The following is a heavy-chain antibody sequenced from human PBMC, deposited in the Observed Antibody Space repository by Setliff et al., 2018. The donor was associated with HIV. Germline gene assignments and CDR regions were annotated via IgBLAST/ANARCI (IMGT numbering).Heavy chain of an antibody. CDR1: GDSISGSDYY. Sequence: SETLSLTCTVSGDSISGSDYYWAWIRQPPGKGLEWIGSVYYNGVTYYNPSLKSRVTISVDMSKSQFSLKLNSVVAADTAVYYCARHPRGAAARLNWFDPWGQGTQVTVSS. D-gene: IGHD6-6*01. J-gene: IGHJ5*02. CDR2: VYYNGVT. CDR3: ARHPRGAAARLNWFDP. V-gene: IGHV4-39*01.